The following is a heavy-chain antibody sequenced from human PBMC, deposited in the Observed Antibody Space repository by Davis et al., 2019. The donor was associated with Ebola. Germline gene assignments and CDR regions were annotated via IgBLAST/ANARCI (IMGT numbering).Heavy chain of an antibody. J-gene: IGHJ6*02. CDR2: ISSSGGST. V-gene: IGHV3-64D*06. CDR1: GFTFSSFA. D-gene: IGHD3-10*01. CDR3: VKGSGSYFNYYGMDV. Sequence: GESLKISCSASGFTFSSFAMHWARQAPGKGLKYVSAISSSGGSTYYADSVKGRFTISRDSSKNTLHLQMSSLRAEDMAVYYCVKGSGSYFNYYGMDVWGQGTTVTVSS.